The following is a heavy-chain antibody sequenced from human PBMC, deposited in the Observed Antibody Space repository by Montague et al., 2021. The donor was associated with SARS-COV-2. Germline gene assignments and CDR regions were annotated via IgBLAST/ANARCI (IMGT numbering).Heavy chain of an antibody. Sequence: SETLSLTCSVSGGSISSTSYYWGWIRQPPGKGLEGIGGIYYSGSTSSNRSLRSGVTISVNTSKNQFSLKLSSVTAADTAVYYCASPIVVLPAPNYYGMDVWGQGTTVTVSS. V-gene: IGHV4-39*01. D-gene: IGHD2-21*02. CDR2: IYYSGST. J-gene: IGHJ6*02. CDR1: GGSISSTSYY. CDR3: ASPIVVLPAPNYYGMDV.